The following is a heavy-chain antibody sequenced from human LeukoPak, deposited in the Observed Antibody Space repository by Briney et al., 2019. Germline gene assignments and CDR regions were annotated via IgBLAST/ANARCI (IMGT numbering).Heavy chain of an antibody. V-gene: IGHV1-46*01. CDR1: GYTFRSHY. CDR3: AREPLRCSYDKCFVEFYFDY. CDR2: INPSGGTT. J-gene: IGHJ4*02. Sequence: ASVKVSCKASGYTFRSHYLHRVRQAPGQGLEWMGMINPSGGTTTYARKFQGRVTMTRDTSTSTVYMELNSLTSEDTAVFYCAREPLRCSYDKCFVEFYFDYWGQGTLVTVSS. D-gene: IGHD3-10*01.